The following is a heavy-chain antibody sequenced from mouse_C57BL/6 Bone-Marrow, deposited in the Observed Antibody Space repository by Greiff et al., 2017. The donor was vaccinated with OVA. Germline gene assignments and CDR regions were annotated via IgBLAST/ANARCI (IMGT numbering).Heavy chain of an antibody. J-gene: IGHJ2*01. CDR1: GFNIKDDY. CDR2: IDPENGDT. Sequence: EVQGVESGAELVRPGASVKLSCTASGFNIKDDYMHWVKQRPEQGLEWIGWIDPENGDTEYASKFQGKATITADTSSNTAYLQLSSLTSEDTAVYYCTTTLRWYYFDYWGQGTTLTVSS. D-gene: IGHD1-1*02. CDR3: TTTLRWYYFDY. V-gene: IGHV14-4*01.